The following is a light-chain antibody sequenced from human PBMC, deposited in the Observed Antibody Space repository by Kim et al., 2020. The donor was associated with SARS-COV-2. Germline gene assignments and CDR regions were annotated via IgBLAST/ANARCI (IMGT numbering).Light chain of an antibody. CDR2: DAS. Sequence: DIQMTQSPSTLSASVGERVTVTCRASQSIGSWLAWYQQKPGKAPKLLIYDASSLESGVPSRFGGSGSGTEFTLTISSLQPDDFATYYCQQYNSYSTFGQGTKVDIK. CDR1: QSIGSW. V-gene: IGKV1-5*01. CDR3: QQYNSYST. J-gene: IGKJ1*01.